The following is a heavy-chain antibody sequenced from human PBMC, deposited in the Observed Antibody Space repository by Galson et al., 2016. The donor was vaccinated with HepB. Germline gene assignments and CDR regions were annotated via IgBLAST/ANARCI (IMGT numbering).Heavy chain of an antibody. CDR1: GLTFRSYA. D-gene: IGHD2-2*02. V-gene: IGHV3-30*04. CDR3: ARDADIVKVPAAIRADY. J-gene: IGHJ4*02. Sequence: SLRLSCAASGLTFRSYAMHWVRQAPGKGLEWVADISYNGSNKYYADSVKGRFTISRDNSKNTLYLQMNSLRAEDTAVYYCARDADIVKVPAAIRADYWGQGTLVTVSS. CDR2: ISYNGSNK.